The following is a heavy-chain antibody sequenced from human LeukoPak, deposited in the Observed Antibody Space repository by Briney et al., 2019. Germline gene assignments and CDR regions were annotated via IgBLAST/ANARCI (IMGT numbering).Heavy chain of an antibody. CDR3: ARGRISYYDSSGYYSRRGTNWFDP. V-gene: IGHV4-61*01. CDR1: GGSVSSGNYY. D-gene: IGHD3-22*01. J-gene: IGHJ5*02. Sequence: PSETLSLTCTVSGGSVSSGNYYWSWIRQPPGKGLEWIGHIYYSGDTNYNPSLKSRVAISVDTSKNQFSLKLTSVTAADTAVYYCARGRISYYDSSGYYSRRGTNWFDPWGQGTLVTVSS. CDR2: IYYSGDT.